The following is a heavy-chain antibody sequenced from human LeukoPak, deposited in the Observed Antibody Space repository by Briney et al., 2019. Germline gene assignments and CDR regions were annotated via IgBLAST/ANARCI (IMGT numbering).Heavy chain of an antibody. CDR3: AKDQNDYEVDC. V-gene: IGHV3-53*01. CDR1: GFIISSKY. J-gene: IGHJ4*02. Sequence: TGGSLRLSCAASGFIISSKYLSWVRQAPGKGLEWVSVIYIDGRTYYADSVKGRFTISRDDSKNTLYLQMNSLRADDTAVYYCAKDQNDYEVDCWGQGTLVTVSS. CDR2: IYIDGRT. D-gene: IGHD4-17*01.